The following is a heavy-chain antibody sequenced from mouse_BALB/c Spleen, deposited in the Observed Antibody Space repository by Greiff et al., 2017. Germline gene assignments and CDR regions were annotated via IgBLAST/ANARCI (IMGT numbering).Heavy chain of an antibody. CDR1: GFTFSSYT. CDR3: ARQDYGSSSNAMDY. V-gene: IGHV5-12-2*01. Sequence: EVKLMESGGGLVQPGGSLKLSCAASGFTFSSYTMSWVRQTPEKRLEWVAYISNGGGSTYYPDTVKGRFTISRDNAKNTLYLQMSSLKSEDTAMYYCARQDYGSSSNAMDYWGQGTSVTVSS. J-gene: IGHJ4*01. D-gene: IGHD1-1*01. CDR2: ISNGGGST.